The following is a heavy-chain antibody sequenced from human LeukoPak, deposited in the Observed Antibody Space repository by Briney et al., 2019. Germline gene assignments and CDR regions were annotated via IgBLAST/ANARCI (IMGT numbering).Heavy chain of an antibody. Sequence: SETLSLTCTVSGGSISSYYWSWIRQPPGKGLEWIGYIYYSGSTNYNPSLKSRVTISLDTSKNQFSLKLSSVTAADTAVYYCARGGYCSGGSCYFSWFDPWGQGTPVTVSS. J-gene: IGHJ5*02. CDR2: IYYSGST. CDR1: GGSISSYY. CDR3: ARGGYCSGGSCYFSWFDP. V-gene: IGHV4-59*01. D-gene: IGHD2-15*01.